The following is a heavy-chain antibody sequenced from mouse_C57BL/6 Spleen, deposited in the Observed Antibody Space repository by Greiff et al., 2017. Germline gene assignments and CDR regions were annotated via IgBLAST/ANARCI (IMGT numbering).Heavy chain of an antibody. V-gene: IGHV5-4*01. CDR1: GFTFSSYA. Sequence: EVKLVESGGGLVKPGGSLKLSCAASGFTFSSYAMSWVRQTPEKRLEWVATISDGGSYTYYPDNVKGRFTISRDNAKNNLYLQMSHLKSEDTAMYYCARDDYGGVMDYWGQGTSVTVSS. CDR2: ISDGGSYT. D-gene: IGHD1-1*02. J-gene: IGHJ4*01. CDR3: ARDDYGGVMDY.